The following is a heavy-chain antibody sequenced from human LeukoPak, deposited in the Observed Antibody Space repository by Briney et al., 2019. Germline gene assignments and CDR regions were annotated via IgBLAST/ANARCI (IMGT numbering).Heavy chain of an antibody. CDR3: ENGDSSGWELDY. CDR1: GFTFSSYG. V-gene: IGHV3-30*18. D-gene: IGHD6-19*01. Sequence: GRSLRLSCAASGFTFSSYGMHWVRQAPGKGLEWVAVISYDGSNKYYADSVKGRFTISRDNSKNTLYLQMNSLRAEDTAVYYCENGDSSGWELDYWGQGTLVTVSS. CDR2: ISYDGSNK. J-gene: IGHJ4*02.